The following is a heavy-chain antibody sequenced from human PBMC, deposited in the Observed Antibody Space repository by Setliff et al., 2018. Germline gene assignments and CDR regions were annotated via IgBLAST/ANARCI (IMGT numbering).Heavy chain of an antibody. CDR1: GFPFRDYE. CDR2: MRYDGSDK. Sequence: PGGSLRLSCVATGFPFRDYEMHWVRQAPGKGLEWVTFMRYDGSDKYYADSVKGRFTISRDISKSTLYLQMDSLRTEDTAVYYCAREPGNTFWSASSGPIVFDYWGQGTLVTVSS. V-gene: IGHV3-30*02. D-gene: IGHD3-3*01. J-gene: IGHJ4*02. CDR3: AREPGNTFWSASSGPIVFDY.